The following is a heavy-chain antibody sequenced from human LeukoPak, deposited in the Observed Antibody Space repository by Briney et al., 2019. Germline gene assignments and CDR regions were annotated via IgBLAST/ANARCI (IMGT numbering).Heavy chain of an antibody. CDR2: VYYTGST. CDR1: GASFSDYY. CDR3: ARGLRDGFSLSFDY. J-gene: IGHJ4*02. Sequence: SETLSLTCSVSGASFSDYYWSWVRQPPGKGLEWIGYVYYTGSTNYNPSLKSRVTISVDTSKNQFSLKLSSVTAADTAVYYCARGLRDGFSLSFDYWGQGTLVTVSS. D-gene: IGHD5-24*01. V-gene: IGHV4-59*01.